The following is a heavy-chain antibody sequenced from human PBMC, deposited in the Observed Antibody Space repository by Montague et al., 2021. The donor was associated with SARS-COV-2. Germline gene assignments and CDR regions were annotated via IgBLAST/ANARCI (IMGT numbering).Heavy chain of an antibody. CDR2: INHSGST. Sequence: SETLSLTCAVYGGSFSGYYWSWIRQPPGKGLEWIGEINHSGSTNYNPSLKSRVTISVDTSKNQFSLELSSVTAADTAVYYCARALPVTTFPYSYYGMDVWGQGTTVTVSS. CDR1: GGSFSGYY. J-gene: IGHJ6*02. D-gene: IGHD4-17*01. CDR3: ARALPVTTFPYSYYGMDV. V-gene: IGHV4-34*01.